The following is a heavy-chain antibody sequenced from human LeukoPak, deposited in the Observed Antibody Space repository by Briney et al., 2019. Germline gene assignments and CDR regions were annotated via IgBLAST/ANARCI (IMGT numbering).Heavy chain of an antibody. V-gene: IGHV4-39*01. CDR3: ARGPKRITIFGVVIRSSPYYYYGMDV. CDR2: IYDSGST. D-gene: IGHD3-3*01. CDR1: GGSIRSSYYY. Sequence: KPSETLSLTCTVSGGSIRSSYYYWGWIRQPPGKGLEWIGSIYDSGSTYYNPSLKSRVTISVDTSKNQFSLKLNSVTAADTAVYYCARGPKRITIFGVVIRSSPYYYYGMDVWGQGTTVTVSS. J-gene: IGHJ6*02.